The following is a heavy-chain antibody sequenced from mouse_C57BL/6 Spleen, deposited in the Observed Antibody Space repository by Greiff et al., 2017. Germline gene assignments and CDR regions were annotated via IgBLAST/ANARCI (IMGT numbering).Heavy chain of an antibody. CDR2: INPNNGGT. V-gene: IGHV1-26*01. D-gene: IGHD2-4*01. CDR3: ANYGGFAY. CDR1: GYTFTDYY. Sequence: EVQLQQSGPELVKPGASVKISCKASGYTFTDYYMNWVKQSHGKSLEWIGDINPNNGGTSYNQKFKGKATLTVDKSSSTDYMELRSLKSEDSAVYYCANYGGFAYWGQGTLVTVSA. J-gene: IGHJ3*01.